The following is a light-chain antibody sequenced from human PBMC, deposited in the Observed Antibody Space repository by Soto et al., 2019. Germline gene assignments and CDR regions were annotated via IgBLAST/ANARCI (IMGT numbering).Light chain of an antibody. J-gene: IGLJ1*01. Sequence: QSALTQPASVSGSPGQSIAISCTGSSSDIGIYKYVSWYQQHPGKVTKLIIYEVSNRPSGVSNRVSGSKSGITASLTISGLQAEDEADYDCGSYTTSSTRVFGTGTQLTVL. CDR3: GSYTTSSTRV. V-gene: IGLV2-14*01. CDR1: SSDIGIYKY. CDR2: EVS.